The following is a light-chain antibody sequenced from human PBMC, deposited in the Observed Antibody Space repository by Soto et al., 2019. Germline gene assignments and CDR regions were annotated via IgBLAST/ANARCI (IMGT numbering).Light chain of an antibody. Sequence: DIQMNQSPSTLSASIGDRVTITCRASQSIDRWLAWYQQKPGKAPKLLIYDASTLERGVPSRFIGSRSGTKFSLNISGLQLDDFAPYYCQQYSTYSSTFGQGTKVDMK. CDR1: QSIDRW. V-gene: IGKV1-5*01. CDR2: DAS. CDR3: QQYSTYSST. J-gene: IGKJ1*01.